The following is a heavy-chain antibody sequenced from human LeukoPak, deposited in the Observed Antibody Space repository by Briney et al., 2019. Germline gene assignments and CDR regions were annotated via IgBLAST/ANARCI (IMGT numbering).Heavy chain of an antibody. J-gene: IGHJ4*02. CDR1: GFTFSTYA. CDR3: AKRLAMTGTYHFDY. CDR2: ISGSGGDT. D-gene: IGHD6-19*01. Sequence: PGGSLRLSCAASGFTFSTYAMSWVRQAPGKGLEWVSAISGSGGDTYYADSVKGRFTISRDNSKNTLYLQMNSLRAEDTAVYYCAKRLAMTGTYHFDYWGQGTLVTVSS. V-gene: IGHV3-23*01.